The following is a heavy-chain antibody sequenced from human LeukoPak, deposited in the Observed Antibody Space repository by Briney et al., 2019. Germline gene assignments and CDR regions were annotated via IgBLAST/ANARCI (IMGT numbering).Heavy chain of an antibody. CDR1: GYTFTSYA. CDR2: INTNTGNP. Sequence: ASVKVSCKASGYTFTSYAMNWVRQAPGQGLEWMGWINTNTGNPTYAQGFTGRFVFSLDTSVGTAYLQISSLKAEDTAVYYCARAFQLWPPALVGYWGQGTPVTVSS. D-gene: IGHD5-18*01. J-gene: IGHJ4*02. V-gene: IGHV7-4-1*02. CDR3: ARAFQLWPPALVGY.